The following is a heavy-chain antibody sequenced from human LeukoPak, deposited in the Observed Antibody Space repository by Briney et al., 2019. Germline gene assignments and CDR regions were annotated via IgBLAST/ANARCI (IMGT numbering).Heavy chain of an antibody. CDR1: GGTFSSYA. Sequence: EASVKVSCKASGGTFSSYAISWVRQAPGQGLEWMGGIIPIFGTANYAQKFQGRVTITADESTSTAYMELSSLRSEDTAVYYCARYGAAATNNRFFDYWGQGTLVTVSS. D-gene: IGHD2-15*01. CDR2: IIPIFGTA. V-gene: IGHV1-69*13. CDR3: ARYGAAATNNRFFDY. J-gene: IGHJ4*02.